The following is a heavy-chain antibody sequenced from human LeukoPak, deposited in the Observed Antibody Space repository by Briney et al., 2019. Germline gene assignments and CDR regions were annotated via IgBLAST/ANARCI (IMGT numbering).Heavy chain of an antibody. Sequence: PGRSLRLSCAASGLTFSSYTMRWVRQAPGKGLEWVSAISGSGDSTYYADSVKGRFTISRDNSKNTLYLQMNSLRVEDTAVYYCTKPDCPSTSCYTLDYWGQGILVTVSS. V-gene: IGHV3-23*01. CDR3: TKPDCPSTSCYTLDY. CDR1: GLTFSSYT. CDR2: ISGSGDST. J-gene: IGHJ4*02. D-gene: IGHD2-2*02.